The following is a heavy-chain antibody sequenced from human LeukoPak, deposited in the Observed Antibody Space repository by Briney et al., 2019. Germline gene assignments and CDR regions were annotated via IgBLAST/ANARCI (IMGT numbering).Heavy chain of an antibody. Sequence: SETLSLTCTVSAGSINSDDYYWSWIRQPAGKGLVWIGRIYSPGTNYNYNPSLKSRVTISIDTSKNQFSLKLTSVTAGDAAVYYCARGIGTSYESSRDAFDIWGQGTMVTVSS. CDR3: ARGIGTSYESSRDAFDI. CDR1: AGSINSDDYY. V-gene: IGHV4-61*02. D-gene: IGHD3-22*01. J-gene: IGHJ3*02. CDR2: IYSPGTN.